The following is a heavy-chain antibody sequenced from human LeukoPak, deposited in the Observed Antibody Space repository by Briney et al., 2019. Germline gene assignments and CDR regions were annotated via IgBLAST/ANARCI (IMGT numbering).Heavy chain of an antibody. CDR1: GLSFSGYY. V-gene: IGHV4-34*01. CDR3: ARGFRFRYSSSDSDP. J-gene: IGHJ5*02. CDR2: INHSGST. D-gene: IGHD6-13*01. Sequence: SETLSLTCAAYGLSFSGYYWSWIRQPPGKGLEWIGEINHSGSTNYNPSLKSRVTISVDTSKNQFSLKLSAVTAADTAVYYCARGFRFRYSSSDSDPWGQGTLVTVSS.